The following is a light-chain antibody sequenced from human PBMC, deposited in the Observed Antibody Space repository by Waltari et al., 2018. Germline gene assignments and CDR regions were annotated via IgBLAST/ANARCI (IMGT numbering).Light chain of an antibody. J-gene: IGKJ2*01. V-gene: IGKV3-15*01. CDR3: QQYNNWPPEYT. CDR1: QSISNN. CDR2: DAS. Sequence: EIVMTQSPATLSVSPGDRATLSCRASQSISNNLAWYQQKPGQAPRLLIYDASTRGTDIPARFSGSGSGTEFTLTISSLQSEDFAVYYCQQYNNWPPEYTFGQGTKLEIK.